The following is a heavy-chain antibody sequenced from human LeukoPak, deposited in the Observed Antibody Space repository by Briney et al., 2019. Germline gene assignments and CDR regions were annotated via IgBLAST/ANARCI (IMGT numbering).Heavy chain of an antibody. CDR1: GGSFSSYY. V-gene: IGHV4-34*01. CDR2: INHSGST. Sequence: PSETLSLTCAVYGGSFSSYYWSWIRQPPGKGLEWIGEINHSGSTNYNPSLKSRVTISVDTSKNQFSLKLSSVTAADTAVYYCARDPTSGWSRSYYYYGMDVWGQGTTVTVSS. J-gene: IGHJ6*02. D-gene: IGHD6-19*01. CDR3: ARDPTSGWSRSYYYYGMDV.